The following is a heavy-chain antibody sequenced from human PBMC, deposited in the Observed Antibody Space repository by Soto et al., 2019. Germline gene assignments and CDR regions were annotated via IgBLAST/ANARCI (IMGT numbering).Heavy chain of an antibody. CDR1: GGTFSSYA. V-gene: IGHV1-69*12. CDR3: ARSGLAYCGGDCYFGYFQH. Sequence: QVQLVQSGAEVKKPGSSVKVSCKASGGTFSSYAISWVRQAPGQGLEWMGGIIPIFGTANYAQKFQGRVTITADESKSTAYMELRSLRSEDTAVYYCARSGLAYCGGDCYFGYFQHWSQGTLVTVSS. CDR2: IIPIFGTA. D-gene: IGHD2-21*02. J-gene: IGHJ1*01.